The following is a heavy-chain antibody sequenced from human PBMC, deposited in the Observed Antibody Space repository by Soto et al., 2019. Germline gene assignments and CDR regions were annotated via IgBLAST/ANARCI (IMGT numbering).Heavy chain of an antibody. D-gene: IGHD2-8*01. CDR1: GGTFSSYA. CDR3: ARVYCSNGVCYNWYFDL. J-gene: IGHJ2*01. CDR2: IIPIFGTV. Sequence: QVQLVQSGAEVKKPGSSVKVSCKASGGTFSSYAISWVRQAPGQGLEWMGGIIPIFGTVNYAQKFQGRVTSAADESTSKAYMELSSVRSEDRAVYYCARVYCSNGVCYNWYFDLWGRGTLVTVSS. V-gene: IGHV1-69*01.